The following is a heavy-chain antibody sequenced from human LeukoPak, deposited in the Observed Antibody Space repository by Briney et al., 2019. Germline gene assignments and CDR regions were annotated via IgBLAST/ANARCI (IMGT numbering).Heavy chain of an antibody. CDR3: ARANLGEGQIYYFDY. CDR2: IYSGGST. D-gene: IGHD5-12*01. J-gene: IGHJ4*02. CDR1: GFTVSSNY. V-gene: IGHV3-53*01. Sequence: GGSLRLSCAASGFTVSSNYMSWVRQAPGKGLEWVSVIYSGGSTYYADSVKGRFTISRDNSKNTLYLQMNSLRAEDTAVYYCARANLGEGQIYYFDYWGQGPLVPVSS.